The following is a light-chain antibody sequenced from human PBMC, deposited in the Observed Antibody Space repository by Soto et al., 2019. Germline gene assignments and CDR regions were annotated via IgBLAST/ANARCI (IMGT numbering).Light chain of an antibody. J-gene: IGKJ4*01. CDR3: QQYGSSPLT. Sequence: EIVLTQSPGTLSLSPGERATLSCRASQSVSSSYLAWYQQKPGQAPRLLIYDASSRATGTPDRFSGSGSGTVFTLTISRLEPEDFAVFYCQQYGSSPLTFGGGTKVEIK. CDR2: DAS. V-gene: IGKV3-20*01. CDR1: QSVSSSY.